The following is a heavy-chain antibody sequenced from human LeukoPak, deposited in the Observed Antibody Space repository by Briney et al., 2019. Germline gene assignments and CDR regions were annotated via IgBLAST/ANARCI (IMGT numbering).Heavy chain of an antibody. J-gene: IGHJ4*02. CDR1: GGSISSYY. CDR3: AREQYSSSNYFDY. Sequence: SETLSLTCTVSGGSISSYYWSWIRQPPGKGLEWIGYIYYSGSTNYNPSLKSRVTISVDTSKNQFSLKLKSVTAADTAVYYCAREQYSSSNYFDYWVQGNPGHRLP. CDR2: IYYSGST. D-gene: IGHD6-6*01. V-gene: IGHV4-59*01.